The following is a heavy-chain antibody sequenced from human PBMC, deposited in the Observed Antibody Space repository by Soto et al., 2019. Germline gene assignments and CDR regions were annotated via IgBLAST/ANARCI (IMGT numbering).Heavy chain of an antibody. CDR3: ATDPGSLAFDV. CDR1: GFSISDFD. CDR2: ISYDGNNK. Sequence: QLQVAESGGGVVQPGRSMRLSCAASGFSISDFDLHWVRQPPGKGLEWVAVISYDGNNKYLADSVKGRFTIFRDTSNNTLYFQLNSLRTEDTALYYCATDPGSLAFDVWGRGTLVIVSS. J-gene: IGHJ2*01. D-gene: IGHD3-10*01. V-gene: IGHV3-30*14.